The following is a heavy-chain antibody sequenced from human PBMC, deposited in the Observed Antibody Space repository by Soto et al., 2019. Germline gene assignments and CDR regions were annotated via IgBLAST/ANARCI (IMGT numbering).Heavy chain of an antibody. CDR1: GGTFSSYA. J-gene: IGHJ6*02. V-gene: IGHV1-69*13. Sequence: SVKVSCKASGGTFSSYAISWVLQAPGQGLEWMGGIIPIFGTANYAQKFQGRVTITADESTSTAYMELSSLRSEDAAVYYCAVYCSSTSCQDYYYGMDVWGQGTTVTVSS. CDR2: IIPIFGTA. CDR3: AVYCSSTSCQDYYYGMDV. D-gene: IGHD2-2*01.